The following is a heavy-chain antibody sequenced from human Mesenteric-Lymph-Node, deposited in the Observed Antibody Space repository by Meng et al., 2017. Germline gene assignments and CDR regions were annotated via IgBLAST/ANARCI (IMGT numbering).Heavy chain of an antibody. CDR2: ISSSSSYI. CDR1: GFTFSSYS. CDR3: ATYSNTWYDPDY. V-gene: IGHV3-21*01. D-gene: IGHD6-13*01. Sequence: GESLKISCAASGFTFSSYSMNWVRQAPGKGLEWVSSISSSSSYIYYADSVKGRFTISRDNAKNSLYLQMNSLRAEDTAVYYCATYSNTWYDPDYWGQGTLVTVSS. J-gene: IGHJ4*02.